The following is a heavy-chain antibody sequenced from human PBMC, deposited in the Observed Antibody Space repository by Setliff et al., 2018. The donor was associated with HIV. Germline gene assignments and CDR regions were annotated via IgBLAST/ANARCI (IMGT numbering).Heavy chain of an antibody. V-gene: IGHV1-69*13. CDR3: ANPHDGGAFDV. D-gene: IGHD1-1*01. CDR1: GGTFTNLA. J-gene: IGHJ3*01. Sequence: VASVKVSCKASGGTFTNLAISWVRQAPGQGLEWMGGVIPSFATANYAQKFQGRITITADELTSTVYMDLNSLKSEDSAVYYCANPHDGGAFDVWGQGTAVTVSS. CDR2: VIPSFATA.